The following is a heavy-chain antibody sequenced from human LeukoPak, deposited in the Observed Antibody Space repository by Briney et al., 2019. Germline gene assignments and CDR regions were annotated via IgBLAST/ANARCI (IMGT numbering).Heavy chain of an antibody. Sequence: SETQSLTCTVSGGSISSYYWSWIRQPPGKGLEWIGYIYYSGSTNYNPSLKSRVTISVDTSKNQFSLKLSSVTAADTAVYYCASTRGIAVAGRGWNWFDPWGQGTLVTVSS. J-gene: IGHJ5*02. CDR1: GGSISSYY. CDR3: ASTRGIAVAGRGWNWFDP. V-gene: IGHV4-59*08. D-gene: IGHD6-19*01. CDR2: IYYSGST.